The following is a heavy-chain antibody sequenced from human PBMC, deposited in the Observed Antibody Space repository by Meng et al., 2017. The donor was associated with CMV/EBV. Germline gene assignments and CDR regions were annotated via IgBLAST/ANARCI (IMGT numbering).Heavy chain of an antibody. CDR2: IRNDGSNK. CDR3: AKERTTHAKKNWFDP. D-gene: IGHD1-7*01. CDR1: GFTFSSYG. Sequence: GGSLRLSCAASGFTFSSYGMHWVRQAPGKGLEWVAFIRNDGSNKYYADSVKGRFTISRDNLKNTLHLQMNSLRAEDTALYYCAKERTTHAKKNWFDPWGQGTQVTVSS. J-gene: IGHJ5*02. V-gene: IGHV3-30*02.